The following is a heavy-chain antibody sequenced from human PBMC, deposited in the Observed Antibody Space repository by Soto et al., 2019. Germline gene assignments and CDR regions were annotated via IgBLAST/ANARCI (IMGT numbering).Heavy chain of an antibody. CDR2: VFYGGT. Sequence: SETLSLTCSVSGRSMSSNYWSWIRQSPDKGLEWLGYVFYGGTDYNPSLGGRVSMSVETSKSQFSLKLTSVTVADTAVYYCARGGVITSVGWFDSWGQGTLVTVSS. V-gene: IGHV4-59*01. D-gene: IGHD3-22*01. CDR1: GRSMSSNY. J-gene: IGHJ5*01. CDR3: ARGGVITSVGWFDS.